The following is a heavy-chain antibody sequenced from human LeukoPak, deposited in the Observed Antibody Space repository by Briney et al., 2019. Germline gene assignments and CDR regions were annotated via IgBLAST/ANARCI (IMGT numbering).Heavy chain of an antibody. Sequence: PGGSLRLSCEASGFTFNSYEMNWVRQAPGKGLEWISYINSGGSVIYYADSVKGRFTISRNNAKKSLYLQMNSLRVEDTAFYYCVSAYGELLDYWGQGTLVTVSS. CDR2: INSGGSVI. CDR1: GFTFNSYE. CDR3: VSAYGELLDY. V-gene: IGHV3-48*03. D-gene: IGHD1-7*01. J-gene: IGHJ4*02.